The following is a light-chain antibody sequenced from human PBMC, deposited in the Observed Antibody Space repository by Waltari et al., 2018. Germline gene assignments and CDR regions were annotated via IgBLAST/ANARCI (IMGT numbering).Light chain of an antibody. Sequence: IVLTQSPGTLSLSPGERATLFLRASQSVTRTLAWYQQKPGQAPRLLIYDASSRATGIPDRFSGSGYGTDFSLTISRLEPEDFAVYYCQKYGTLPATFGQGTKVEIK. V-gene: IGKV3-20*01. CDR2: DAS. CDR1: QSVTRT. CDR3: QKYGTLPAT. J-gene: IGKJ1*01.